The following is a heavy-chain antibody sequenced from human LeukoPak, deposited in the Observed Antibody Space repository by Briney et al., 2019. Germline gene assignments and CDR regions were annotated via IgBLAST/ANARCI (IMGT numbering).Heavy chain of an antibody. CDR3: AKGNILTGPPDS. D-gene: IGHD3-9*01. V-gene: IGHV3-43*02. J-gene: IGHJ4*02. CDR1: GFTFDDYG. CDR2: INWDGDIT. Sequence: GGSLRLSCAASGFTFDDYGMTWVRQVPGKGLEWVSLINWDGDITEYADSVKGRFTISRDNSKNSLFLQMNSLRTEDTALYYCAKGNILTGPPDSWGQGTLVTVSS.